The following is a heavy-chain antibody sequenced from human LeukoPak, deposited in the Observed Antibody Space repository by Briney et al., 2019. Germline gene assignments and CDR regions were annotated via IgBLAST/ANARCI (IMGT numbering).Heavy chain of an antibody. V-gene: IGHV3-30*02. CDR1: GFTLSNYG. CDR3: ARVLIPSSGHHNYYYYMDV. CDR2: IRYDGSNK. Sequence: GGSLRLSCAASGFTLSNYGMHWVRQAPGKGLEWVAFIRYDGSNKYYADSVKGRFTISRDNSKNTLYLQMNSLRAEDTAVYYCARVLIPSSGHHNYYYYMDVWGKGTTVTVSS. J-gene: IGHJ6*03. D-gene: IGHD3-3*01.